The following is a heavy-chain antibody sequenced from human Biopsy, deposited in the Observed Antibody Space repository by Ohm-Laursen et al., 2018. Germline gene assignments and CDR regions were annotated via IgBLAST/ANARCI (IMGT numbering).Heavy chain of an antibody. D-gene: IGHD2-15*01. CDR1: GYNFDIYP. Sequence: SVKVSCKVSGYNFDIYPLFWVRQAPGQGFEWMGGIVPLFETTDSAQKFQGRVTIAADRSTTTAYIELSGLTSEDTAIYYCAKAGQTSGEYVVPRHFDSWGQGTRVTVSS. CDR3: AKAGQTSGEYVVPRHFDS. J-gene: IGHJ4*02. V-gene: IGHV1-69*06. CDR2: IVPLFETT.